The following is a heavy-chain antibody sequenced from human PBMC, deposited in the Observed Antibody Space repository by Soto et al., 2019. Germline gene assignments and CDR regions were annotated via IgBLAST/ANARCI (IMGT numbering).Heavy chain of an antibody. CDR2: INPNSGGT. D-gene: IGHD4-17*01. CDR3: ARDRYGDLSVDYYYGMDV. J-gene: IGHJ6*02. CDR1: GYTFTGYY. Sequence: ASVKVSCKASGYTFTGYYMHWVRQAPGQGLEWMGWINPNSGGTNYAQKFQGWVTMTRDTSISTAYMELSRLRSDDTAVYYCARDRYGDLSVDYYYGMDVWGQGTTVTVSS. V-gene: IGHV1-2*04.